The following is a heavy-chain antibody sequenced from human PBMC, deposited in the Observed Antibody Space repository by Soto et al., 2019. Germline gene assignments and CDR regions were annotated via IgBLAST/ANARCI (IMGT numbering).Heavy chain of an antibody. CDR2: IDPSGDNT. CDR1: EYSFTSYY. CDR3: AATRGYSPPFDS. Sequence: QVQLVQSGAEVKKPGASAKVSCKASEYSFTSYYMHWVRRAPGQGLEWMGMIDPSGDNTGYPQEFQGRVTMTSDTSTSTVYMELSSLRSEDTAMYYCAATRGYSPPFDSWGQGTRVTVS. V-gene: IGHV1-46*01. D-gene: IGHD3-22*01. J-gene: IGHJ4*02.